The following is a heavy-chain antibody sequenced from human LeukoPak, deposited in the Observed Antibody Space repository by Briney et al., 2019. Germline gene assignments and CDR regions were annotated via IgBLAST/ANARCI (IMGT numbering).Heavy chain of an antibody. CDR2: ISSSGSTI. Sequence: GGSLRLSCAASGFTFSDYYMSWIRQAPGKGLEWVSYISSSGSTIYYADSVKGRFTISRDNSKNTLYLQMNSLRAEDTAVYYCAKDRRGYIAVAGSFDYWGQGTLVTVSS. CDR3: AKDRRGYIAVAGSFDY. D-gene: IGHD6-19*01. V-gene: IGHV3-11*01. CDR1: GFTFSDYY. J-gene: IGHJ4*02.